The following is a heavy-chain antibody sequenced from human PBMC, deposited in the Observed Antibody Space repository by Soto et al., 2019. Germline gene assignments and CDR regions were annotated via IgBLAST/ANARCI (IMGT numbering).Heavy chain of an antibody. CDR1: GGSISSGGYY. CDR3: ARDGSGYSYGYPYYFDY. J-gene: IGHJ4*02. CDR2: IYYSGST. Sequence: LSDTLFLTCTVSGGSISSGGYYWSWIRQHPGKGLEWIGYIYYSGSTYYNPSLKSRVTISVDTSKNQFSLKLSSVTAADTAVYYCARDGSGYSYGYPYYFDYWGQGTLVTVSS. D-gene: IGHD5-18*01. V-gene: IGHV4-31*03.